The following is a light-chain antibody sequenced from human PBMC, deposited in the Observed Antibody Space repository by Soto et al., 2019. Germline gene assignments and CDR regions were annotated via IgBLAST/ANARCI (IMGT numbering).Light chain of an antibody. Sequence: QLVLTQSPSASASLGASVKLTCTLSSGHSNYAIAWHQQQSEKGPRYLMKLNSDGSHRKGAGIPDRFSGSSSGAERYLTISGLQSEDEADYYCQTWGAGIVVFGGGTKVTVL. CDR3: QTWGAGIVV. CDR1: SGHSNYA. V-gene: IGLV4-69*01. CDR2: LNSDGSH. J-gene: IGLJ2*01.